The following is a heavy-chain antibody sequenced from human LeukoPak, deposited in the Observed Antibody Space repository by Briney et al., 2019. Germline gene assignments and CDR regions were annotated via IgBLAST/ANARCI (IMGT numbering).Heavy chain of an antibody. Sequence: SETLSLTCTVSGGSISNNNYYWAWIRQPPGKGLECIGSIYYSGSPYYSPSLKSRVAISVDTSKNQFSLRLSSVTAADTAVYYCATWKTAKTGFDYWGQGTLVTVSS. CDR1: GGSISNNNYY. CDR2: IYYSGSP. V-gene: IGHV4-39*01. J-gene: IGHJ4*02. CDR3: ATWKTAKTGFDY. D-gene: IGHD1-1*01.